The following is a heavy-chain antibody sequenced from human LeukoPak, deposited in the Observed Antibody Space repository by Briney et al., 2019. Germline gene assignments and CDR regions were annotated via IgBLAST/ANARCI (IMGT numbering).Heavy chain of an antibody. J-gene: IGHJ4*02. Sequence: SETLSLTCTVSGGSVSSGSYYWSWIRQPPGKGLEWIGYIYYSGSTNYNPSLKSRVTISVDTSKNQFSLKLSSVTAADTAVYYCARDTDSGSYLGFFDYWCQGTLVTVSS. CDR2: IYYSGST. CDR1: GGSVSSGSYY. D-gene: IGHD1-26*01. V-gene: IGHV4-61*01. CDR3: ARDTDSGSYLGFFDY.